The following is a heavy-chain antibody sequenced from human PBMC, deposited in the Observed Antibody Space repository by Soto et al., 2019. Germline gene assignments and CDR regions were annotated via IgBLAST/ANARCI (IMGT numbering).Heavy chain of an antibody. Sequence: EVQLVESGGGLVKPGGSLRLSCAASGFTFSSYSMNWVRQAPGKGLEWVSSISSSSSYIYYADSVKGRFTISRDNAKNSLYLQMNSLRAEDTTVYACASDHSDFSFKALFDYWGQGTLVTVYS. D-gene: IGHD3-3*01. CDR1: GFTFSSYS. V-gene: IGHV3-21*01. J-gene: IGHJ4*02. CDR3: ASDHSDFSFKALFDY. CDR2: ISSSSSYI.